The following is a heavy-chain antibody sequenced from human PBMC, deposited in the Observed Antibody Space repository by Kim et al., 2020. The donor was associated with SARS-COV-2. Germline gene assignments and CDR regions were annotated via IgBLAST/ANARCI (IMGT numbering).Heavy chain of an antibody. CDR3: AKEGPGAWSSFDN. V-gene: IGHV3-30*02. Sequence: YADSVRGRFTISRDNSQKTLYLQVDNLRTEDTAVYHCAKEGPGAWSSFDNWGQGTLVIVSS. J-gene: IGHJ4*02. D-gene: IGHD3-10*01.